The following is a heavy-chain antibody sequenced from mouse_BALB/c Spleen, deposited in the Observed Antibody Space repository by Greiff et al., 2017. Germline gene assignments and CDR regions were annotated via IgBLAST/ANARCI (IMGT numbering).Heavy chain of an antibody. Sequence: QVQLQQSGAELARPVASVKMSCKASGYTFTSYTMPWVKQRPGQGLEWIGYINPSSGYTNYNQKFKDKATLTADKSSSTAYMQLSSLTSEDSAVYYCASEGIYYDYDVRGSYFDYWGQGTTRTVSS. CDR1: GYTFTSYT. CDR2: INPSSGYT. CDR3: ASEGIYYDYDVRGSYFDY. V-gene: IGHV1-4*01. D-gene: IGHD2-4*01. J-gene: IGHJ2*01.